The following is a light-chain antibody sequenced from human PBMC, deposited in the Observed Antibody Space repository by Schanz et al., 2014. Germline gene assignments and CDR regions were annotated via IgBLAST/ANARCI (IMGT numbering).Light chain of an antibody. V-gene: IGKV3-15*01. CDR3: QHYHINGPST. J-gene: IGKJ2*01. Sequence: EIVMTQSPATLSVSPGERATLSCRASQSVSSNLAWYQQKPGQAPRLLIYGASTRATDIPARFSGNGSGTEFTLTISSLQAEDVAVYYCQHYHINGPSTFGQGTKLEIK. CDR2: GAS. CDR1: QSVSSN.